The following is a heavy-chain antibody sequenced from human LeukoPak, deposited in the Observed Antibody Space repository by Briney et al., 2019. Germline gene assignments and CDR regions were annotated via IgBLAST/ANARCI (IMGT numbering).Heavy chain of an antibody. Sequence: GGSLRLSCAASGFTFSSYAMSWVRQAPGKGLDWVSAISGSGGSTYYADSVKGRFTISRDNSKNTLYLQMNSLRAEDTAVYYCAKVDYDFWSGYSPYHFDYWGQGTLVTVSS. D-gene: IGHD3-3*01. CDR1: GFTFSSYA. J-gene: IGHJ4*02. CDR3: AKVDYDFWSGYSPYHFDY. V-gene: IGHV3-23*01. CDR2: ISGSGGST.